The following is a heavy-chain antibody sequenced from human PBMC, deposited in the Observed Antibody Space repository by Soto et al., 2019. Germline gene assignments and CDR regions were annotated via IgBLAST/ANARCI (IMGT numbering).Heavy chain of an antibody. D-gene: IGHD6-19*01. CDR2: ITWSGGTR. CDR3: RRGRQGWVQL. V-gene: IGHV3-9*01. Sequence: EVQLVESGGGLVQPGRSLRLSCVASGFTFDDYAMHWVRQAPGKGLEWVSGITWSGGTRDYADSVKGRFTISRDTAKNSVDLRMDSRRVEDTAWYYCRRGRQGWVQLWGRGTLVTVSS. CDR1: GFTFDDYA. J-gene: IGHJ1*01.